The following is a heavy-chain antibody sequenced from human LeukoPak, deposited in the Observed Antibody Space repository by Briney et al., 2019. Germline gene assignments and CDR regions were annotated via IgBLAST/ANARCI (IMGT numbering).Heavy chain of an antibody. Sequence: GGSLRLSCAASGFTFSSYWMTWVRQAPGKGLEWVANIKQDGSDKYNVGSVKGRVTISRDNSKNTLYLQMNSLRSDDTAVYYCARGVRIAVAGYIDCWGQGTLVTVSS. CDR3: ARGVRIAVAGYIDC. J-gene: IGHJ4*02. CDR1: GFTFSSYW. CDR2: IKQDGSDK. V-gene: IGHV3-7*03. D-gene: IGHD6-19*01.